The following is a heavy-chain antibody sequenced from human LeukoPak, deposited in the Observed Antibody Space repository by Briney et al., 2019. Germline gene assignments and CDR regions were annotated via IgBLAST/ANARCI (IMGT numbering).Heavy chain of an antibody. J-gene: IGHJ3*02. V-gene: IGHV4-59*12. CDR2: IYYSGST. CDR3: AGQQWLVPDDAFDI. Sequence: PSETLSLTCTVSGGSISSYYWSWIRQPPGKGLEWIGYIYYSGSTNYNPSLKSRVTISVDTSKNQFSLKLSSVTAADTAVYYCAGQQWLVPDDAFDIWGQGTMVTVSS. CDR1: GGSISSYY. D-gene: IGHD6-19*01.